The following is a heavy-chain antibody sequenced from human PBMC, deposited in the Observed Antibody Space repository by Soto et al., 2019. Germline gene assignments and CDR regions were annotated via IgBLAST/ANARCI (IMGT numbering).Heavy chain of an antibody. CDR2: IFPDDSDT. CDR3: FRGGVTSRTFDY. Sequence: GDSLKISCKASGYIIKNYWIGWVRQMPGQGLEWMGTIFPDDSDTRYSPSFQGHVTISVDKSISTAYVQWSSLKASDSAIYYCFRGGVTSRTFDYWGQGTLVTVSS. J-gene: IGHJ4*02. V-gene: IGHV5-51*01. D-gene: IGHD3-16*01. CDR1: GYIIKNYW.